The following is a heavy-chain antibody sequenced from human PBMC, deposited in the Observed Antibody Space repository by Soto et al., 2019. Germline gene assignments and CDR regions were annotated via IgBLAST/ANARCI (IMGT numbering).Heavy chain of an antibody. CDR2: ISYDGSNK. D-gene: IGHD2-21*02. V-gene: IGHV3-30*18. CDR3: AKDCYCGGDLDAFDI. J-gene: IGHJ3*02. Sequence: VQLVESGGGVVQPGRSLRLSCAASGFTFSSYGMHWVRQAPGKGLEWVAVISYDGSNKYYADSVKGRFTISRDNSKNTLYLQMNSLRAEDTAVYYCAKDCYCGGDLDAFDIWGQGTMVTVSS. CDR1: GFTFSSYG.